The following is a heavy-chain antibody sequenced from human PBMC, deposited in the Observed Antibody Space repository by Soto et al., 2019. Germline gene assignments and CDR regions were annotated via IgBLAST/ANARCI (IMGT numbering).Heavy chain of an antibody. CDR3: GRVSGYGAVVDP. V-gene: IGHV3-7*03. CDR2: IKEDGSDK. Sequence: EVYLVESGGGLVQPGGSLRLSCEASGFMFSNYWMNWVRQAPGKGLQWVANIKEDGSDKSYVASVKGRFTISRDNAKKSLYLQMNSLRVEATAVYYGGRVSGYGAVVDPWGQGTLVIVSS. D-gene: IGHD4-17*01. J-gene: IGHJ5*02. CDR1: GFMFSNYW.